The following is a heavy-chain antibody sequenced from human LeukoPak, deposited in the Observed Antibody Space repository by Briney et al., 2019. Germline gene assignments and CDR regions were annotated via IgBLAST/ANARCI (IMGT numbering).Heavy chain of an antibody. V-gene: IGHV4-4*09. J-gene: IGHJ4*02. CDR2: IYHSGNT. CDR3: ASTRRAAVAGRFDS. CDR1: GASMSSNY. D-gene: IGHD6-19*01. Sequence: SETLSLTCNVSGASMSSNYWSWIRQPPGEGLEWIGYIYHSGNTNYSPSLESRVTMSVDESKNQFSLRVHFVSAADTAVYYCASTRRAAVAGRFDSRGQGTLVTVSS.